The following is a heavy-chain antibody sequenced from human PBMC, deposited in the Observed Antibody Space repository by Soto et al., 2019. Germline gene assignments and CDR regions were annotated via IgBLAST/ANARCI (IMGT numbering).Heavy chain of an antibody. CDR2: LYHPGKT. V-gene: IGHV4-39*01. CDR1: GGSINSSGYY. D-gene: IGHD5-18*01. Sequence: QLQLQESGPGLVKPSETLSLTCTVSGGSINSSGYYWGWIRHPPGKGLEWIGCLYHPGKTYYNPSLKSRITISEDTSKNQFSLKLSFVTAADTAVYFCARIVDAAMFVDNWGQGTLVSVSS. CDR3: ARIVDAAMFVDN. J-gene: IGHJ4*02.